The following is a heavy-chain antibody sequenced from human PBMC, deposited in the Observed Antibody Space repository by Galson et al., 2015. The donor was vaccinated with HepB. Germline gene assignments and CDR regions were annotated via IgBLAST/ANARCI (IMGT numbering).Heavy chain of an antibody. D-gene: IGHD2-2*01. V-gene: IGHV3-21*01. Sequence: SLRLSCAASGFTFSSYSMNWVRQAPGKGLEWVSSISSSSSYIYYADSVKGRFTISRDNAKNSLYLQMNSLRAEDTAVYYCARGSLGYCSSTSCYPYWGQGTLVTVSS. CDR2: ISSSSSYI. CDR1: GFTFSSYS. CDR3: ARGSLGYCSSTSCYPY. J-gene: IGHJ4*02.